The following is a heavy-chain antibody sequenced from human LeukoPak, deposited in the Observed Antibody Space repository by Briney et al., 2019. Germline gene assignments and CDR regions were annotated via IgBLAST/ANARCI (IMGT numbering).Heavy chain of an antibody. V-gene: IGHV4-4*02. Sequence: PSETLSLTCAVSGGSISSSNWWSWVRQPPGKGLEWIGEINHSGSTNYNPSLKSRVTISVDTSKNQFSLKLSSVTAADTAVYYCAREVYGDNYYYYMDVWGKGTTVTVSS. CDR3: AREVYGDNYYYYMDV. J-gene: IGHJ6*03. D-gene: IGHD4-17*01. CDR2: INHSGST. CDR1: GGSISSSNW.